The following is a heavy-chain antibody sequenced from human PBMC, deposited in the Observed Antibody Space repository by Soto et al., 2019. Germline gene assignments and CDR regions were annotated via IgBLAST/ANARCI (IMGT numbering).Heavy chain of an antibody. CDR1: GFSLSTRGVG. Sequence: QITLKESGPTLVKPTQTLTLTCTFSGFSLSTRGVGVGWIRQPPGKALEWLALIYWDENKHYSPSLKSSLTLTKDTSKNQVVLTIADMDPVDTATYYCSRKVPALLPFDIWGQGTMVTVSS. D-gene: IGHD2-15*01. J-gene: IGHJ3*02. V-gene: IGHV2-5*02. CDR2: IYWDENK. CDR3: SRKVPALLPFDI.